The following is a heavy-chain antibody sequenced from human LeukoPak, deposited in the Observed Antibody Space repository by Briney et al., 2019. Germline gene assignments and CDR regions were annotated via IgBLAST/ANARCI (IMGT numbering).Heavy chain of an antibody. CDR3: ARDGYYYVSGSYFGY. V-gene: IGHV3-23*01. CDR2: ISGSGGST. D-gene: IGHD3-10*01. Sequence: GGSLRLSCAASGFTFSSYAMSWVRQAPGKGLEWVSAISGSGGSTYYADSVKGRFTVSRDNSKNTLYLQMNSLRAEDTAVYYCARDGYYYVSGSYFGYWGQGTLVTVSS. CDR1: GFTFSSYA. J-gene: IGHJ4*02.